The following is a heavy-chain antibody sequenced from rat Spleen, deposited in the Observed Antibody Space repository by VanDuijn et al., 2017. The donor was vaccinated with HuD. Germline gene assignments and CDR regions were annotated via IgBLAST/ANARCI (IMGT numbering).Heavy chain of an antibody. V-gene: IGHV2-45*01. J-gene: IGHJ2*01. CDR3: ARGAYGGYSEWFDY. Sequence: QVQLKESGPGLVQPSQTLSLTCTVSGFSLRTYHVSWVRQPPGKSLVWMGVMWSSGSADYNSVLKSRLSISRDTSKNQVFLKMNSLQSEDTTTYYCARGAYGGYSEWFDYWGQGVMVTVSS. CDR1: GFSLRTYH. CDR2: MWSSGSA. D-gene: IGHD1-11*01.